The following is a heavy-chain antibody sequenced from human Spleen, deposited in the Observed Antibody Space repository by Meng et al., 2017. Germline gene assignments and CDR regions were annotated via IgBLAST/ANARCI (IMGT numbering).Heavy chain of an antibody. CDR1: GFTFGDYA. V-gene: IGHV3-49*04. CDR3: TRDHPAKDYYASSGYSYYFDY. Sequence: GGSLRLSCTASGFTFGDYAMTWVRQAPGKGLEWVGFIRSKAYGGTTEYAASVKGRFTISRDDSKNIAYLQINSLKSEDTAVYYCTRDHPAKDYYASSGYSYYFDYWGQGTLVTVSS. J-gene: IGHJ4*02. D-gene: IGHD3-22*01. CDR2: IRSKAYGGTT.